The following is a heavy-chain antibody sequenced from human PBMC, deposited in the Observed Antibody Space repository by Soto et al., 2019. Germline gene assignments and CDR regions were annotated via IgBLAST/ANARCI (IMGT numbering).Heavy chain of an antibody. CDR1: GGSISSGGYY. CDR2: IYYSGST. J-gene: IGHJ5*02. CDR3: AREGAVRWFDP. V-gene: IGHV4-31*03. D-gene: IGHD1-26*01. Sequence: KTSETLSLTCTVSGGSISSGGYYWSWIRQHPGKGLEWIGYIYYSGSTYYNPSLKSRVTISVDTSKNQFSLKLSSVTAADTAVYYCAREGAVRWFDPWGQGTLVTVSS.